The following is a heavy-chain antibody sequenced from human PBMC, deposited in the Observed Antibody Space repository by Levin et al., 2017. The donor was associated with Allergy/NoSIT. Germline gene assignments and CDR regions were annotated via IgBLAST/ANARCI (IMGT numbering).Heavy chain of an antibody. Sequence: QSGGSLRLSCAASGFTLGYFGMHWVRQAPGKGLEWVAGISYDGNNKYYAESVRGRFTISRDTSTNTLYLQMNSLRAEDTAIYYCAKDAGWGGYYRYCGGHCYSSGLDYWGQGTLVTVSS. CDR1: GFTLGYFG. J-gene: IGHJ4*02. CDR2: ISYDGNNK. V-gene: IGHV3-30*18. D-gene: IGHD2-21*02. CDR3: AKDAGWGGYYRYCGGHCYSSGLDY.